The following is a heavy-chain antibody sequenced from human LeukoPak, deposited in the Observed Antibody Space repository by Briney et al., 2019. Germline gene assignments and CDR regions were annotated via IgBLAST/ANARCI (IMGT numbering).Heavy chain of an antibody. CDR3: AKGAAVAGATRYYYYYYYMDV. V-gene: IGHV3-23*01. J-gene: IGHJ6*03. CDR1: GFTFSSYA. D-gene: IGHD1-26*01. CDR2: ISGSGGST. Sequence: GGSLRLSCAASGFTFSSYAMSWVRQAPGEGLEWVSAISGSGGSTYYADSVKGRFTISRDNSKNTLYLQMNSLRAEDTAVYYCAKGAAVAGATRYYYYYYYMDVWGKGTTVTVSS.